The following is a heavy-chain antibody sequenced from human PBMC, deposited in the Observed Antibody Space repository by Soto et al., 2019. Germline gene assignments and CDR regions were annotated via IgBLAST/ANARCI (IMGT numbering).Heavy chain of an antibody. Sequence: QVQLEQSGAEVKKPGSSVKVSCKASGGTFRTAAVSWVRQAPGQGLEWMGGIMPVFRTPDYAQKFHGRVTMTADESTSTAYMELSGLRSDDTAVYYCARVNDRPQLGGNYYYILDVWGQGTTITVSS. V-gene: IGHV1-69*12. CDR2: IMPVFRTP. D-gene: IGHD2-8*01. CDR3: ARVNDRPQLGGNYYYILDV. J-gene: IGHJ6*02. CDR1: GGTFRTAA.